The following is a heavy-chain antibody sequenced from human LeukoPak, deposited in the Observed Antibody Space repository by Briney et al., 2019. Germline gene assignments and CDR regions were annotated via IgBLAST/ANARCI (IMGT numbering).Heavy chain of an antibody. V-gene: IGHV4-4*07. D-gene: IGHD6-13*01. J-gene: IGHJ5*02. Sequence: PSETLSLTCTVSGGSISSYYWSWIRQPAGKGLEWIGRIYTSGSTNYNPSLKSRVTMSVDTSKNQFSLKLSSVTAADTAVYYCARDTSSSWYYNWFDPWGQGTLVTVSS. CDR1: GGSISSYY. CDR2: IYTSGST. CDR3: ARDTSSSWYYNWFDP.